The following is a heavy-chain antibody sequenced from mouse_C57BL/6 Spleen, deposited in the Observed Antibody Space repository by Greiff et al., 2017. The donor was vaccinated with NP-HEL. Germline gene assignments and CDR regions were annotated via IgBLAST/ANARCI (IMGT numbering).Heavy chain of an antibody. V-gene: IGHV1-82*01. CDR1: GYAFSSSW. CDR2: IYPGDGDT. Sequence: VKLMESGPELVKPGASVKISCKASGYAFSSSWMNWVKQRPGKGLEWIGRIYPGDGDTNYNGKFKGKAQLTADKSSSTAYLQLSSLTSEDSAVYFCASLYYGSSEGYFDVWGTGTTVTVSS. J-gene: IGHJ1*03. D-gene: IGHD1-1*01. CDR3: ASLYYGSSEGYFDV.